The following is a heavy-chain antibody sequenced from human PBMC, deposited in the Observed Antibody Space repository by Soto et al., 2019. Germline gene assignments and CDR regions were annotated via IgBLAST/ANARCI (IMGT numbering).Heavy chain of an antibody. CDR1: GFTCSSYS. D-gene: IGHD3-3*01. J-gene: IGHJ4*02. V-gene: IGHV3-21*01. CDR2: ISSSSSYI. Sequence: PGGSLRLSCAASGFTCSSYSMNWVRQAPGKGLEWVSSISSSSSYIYYADSVKGRFTISRDNAKNSLYLQMNSLRAEDTAVYYCARDYGVVITIDYWGQGTLVTVSS. CDR3: ARDYGVVITIDY.